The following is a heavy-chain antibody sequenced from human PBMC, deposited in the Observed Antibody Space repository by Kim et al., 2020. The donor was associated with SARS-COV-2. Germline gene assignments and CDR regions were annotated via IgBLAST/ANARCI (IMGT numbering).Heavy chain of an antibody. J-gene: IGHJ5*02. CDR3: ARLQFLAQTFDP. D-gene: IGHD2-21*01. Sequence: NDSQKLQGRVTMTTDTSTSTAYMELRSLRSDDTAVYYCARLQFLAQTFDPWGQGTLVTVSS. V-gene: IGHV1-18*01.